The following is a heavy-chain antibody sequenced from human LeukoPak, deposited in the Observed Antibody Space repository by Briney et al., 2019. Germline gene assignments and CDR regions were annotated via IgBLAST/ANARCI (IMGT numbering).Heavy chain of an antibody. CDR1: GFTFSSYA. CDR2: SSGTGGRR. V-gene: IGHV3-23*01. D-gene: IGHD3-10*01. Sequence: AGSLSLSCAASGFTFSSYAMSWVRQAPGKGLEWVSASSGTGGRRYYSDPVKGRFTISRDNSKNTLQLQTKSLTAEDTAVYHCAKDQIRTTMVRGVIIRSAFDIWGQGTMVTVSS. J-gene: IGHJ3*02. CDR3: AKDQIRTTMVRGVIIRSAFDI.